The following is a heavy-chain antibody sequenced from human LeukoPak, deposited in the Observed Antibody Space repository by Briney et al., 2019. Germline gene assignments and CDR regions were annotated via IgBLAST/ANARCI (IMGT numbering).Heavy chain of an antibody. V-gene: IGHV3-7*01. CDR2: IKYDESEK. CDR3: VRGRDGSF. J-gene: IGHJ4*02. Sequence: GGSLRLSCAPSGFFFNSYWMTWVRQAPGKGLEWVANIKYDESEKYLVESVKGRFTISRDNAQNSLFLQMDSLRVEDTAVYYCVRGRDGSFWGRGTQVTVSS. D-gene: IGHD5-24*01. CDR1: GFFFNSYW.